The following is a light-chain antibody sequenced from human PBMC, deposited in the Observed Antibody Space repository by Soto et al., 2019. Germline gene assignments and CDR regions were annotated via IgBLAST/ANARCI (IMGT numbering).Light chain of an antibody. V-gene: IGLV2-23*02. CDR2: EVT. Sequence: QSALTQPASLSGSPGQSITISCTGTSSDVGAHNYVSWYQQRPGEAPKLIIYEVTKRPSGVSNRFSGSKSGNTASLTISGRQADDEADYYCYSYSGSRTFVVIGGGTKLTVL. CDR3: YSYSGSRTFVV. J-gene: IGLJ2*01. CDR1: SSDVGAHNY.